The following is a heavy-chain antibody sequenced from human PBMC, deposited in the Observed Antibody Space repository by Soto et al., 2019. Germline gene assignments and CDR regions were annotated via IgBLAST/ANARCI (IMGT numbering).Heavy chain of an antibody. CDR3: ARDPSVTAIGRADH. CDR1: GFTFDDYA. CDR2: INWNSAVI. J-gene: IGHJ4*02. D-gene: IGHD5-18*01. V-gene: IGHV3-9*01. Sequence: SLRLSXVVSGFTFDDYAMHWVRQAPGGGLEWVSGINWNSAVIGYADSVKGRFTISRDNAKNALYLQMTSLRSEDTALYYCARDPSVTAIGRADHWGQGTLVTVSS.